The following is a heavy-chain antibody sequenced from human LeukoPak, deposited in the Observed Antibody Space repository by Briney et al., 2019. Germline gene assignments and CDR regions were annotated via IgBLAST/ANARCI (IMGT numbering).Heavy chain of an antibody. V-gene: IGHV3-74*01. Sequence: GGSLRLSCAASGFTFSSYWMHWVRQAPGKGLVWVSRINSDGSSTSYADSVKGRFTISRDKAKNTLYLQMNSLRAEDTAVYHCARAPYGDYVDYWGQGTLVTVSS. J-gene: IGHJ4*02. D-gene: IGHD4-17*01. CDR3: ARAPYGDYVDY. CDR1: GFTFSSYW. CDR2: INSDGSST.